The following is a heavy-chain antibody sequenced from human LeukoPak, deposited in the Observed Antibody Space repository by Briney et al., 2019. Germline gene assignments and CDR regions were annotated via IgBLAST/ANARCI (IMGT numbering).Heavy chain of an antibody. CDR1: GFTFSSYW. D-gene: IGHD1-1*01. CDR2: IKQGGSEK. J-gene: IGHJ6*03. Sequence: GGSLRLSCAASGFTFSSYWMGWVRQAPGKGLEWVANIKQGGSEKFYVDSVKGRFTISRDNSKNTLYLQMNSLRAEDTAVYYCAKGTTITRQGFYYYMDVWGKGTTVTVSS. V-gene: IGHV3-7*03. CDR3: AKGTTITRQGFYYYMDV.